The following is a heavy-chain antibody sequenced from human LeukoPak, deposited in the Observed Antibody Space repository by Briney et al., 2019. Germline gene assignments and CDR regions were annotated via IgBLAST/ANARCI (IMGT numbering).Heavy chain of an antibody. CDR3: ARYFDSSSSLYFDY. CDR2: IYPGDSDI. D-gene: IGHD6-6*01. Sequence: GESLKISCKTSGYNFSNYWIGWVRQMPGKGLEWMGIIYPGDSDIKYSPPFQGQVTISADKSISTAYLQWSSLKASDTAMYYCARYFDSSSSLYFDYWGQGTLVTVSS. V-gene: IGHV5-51*01. J-gene: IGHJ4*02. CDR1: GYNFSNYW.